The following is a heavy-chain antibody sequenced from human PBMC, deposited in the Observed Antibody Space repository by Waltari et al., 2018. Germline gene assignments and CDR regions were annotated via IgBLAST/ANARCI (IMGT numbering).Heavy chain of an antibody. Sequence: EVQVVESGGGLVQPGGSLRLPWAASGFTFGNDWRSWVRPAPGKGLEWVAKIKQDGSEKYYVDSVKGRFTISRDNAKNSLYLQMNSLRAEDTAVYYCARGRTWLGWYFDLWGRGTLVTVSS. V-gene: IGHV3-7*03. CDR3: ARGRTWLGWYFDL. D-gene: IGHD3-22*01. CDR1: GFTFGNDW. J-gene: IGHJ2*01. CDR2: IKQDGSEK.